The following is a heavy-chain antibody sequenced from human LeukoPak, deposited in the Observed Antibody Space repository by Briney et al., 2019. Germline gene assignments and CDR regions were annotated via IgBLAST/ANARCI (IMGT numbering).Heavy chain of an antibody. Sequence: PSETLSLTCAVYGGSFSGYYWSWIRQPPGKGLEWIGYIYYSGSTNYNPSLKSRVTISVDTSKNQFSLKLSSVTAADTAVYYCARDTFPGIAAAGTVWGQGTLVTVSS. J-gene: IGHJ4*02. CDR1: GGSFSGYY. CDR3: ARDTFPGIAAAGTV. D-gene: IGHD6-13*01. V-gene: IGHV4-59*01. CDR2: IYYSGST.